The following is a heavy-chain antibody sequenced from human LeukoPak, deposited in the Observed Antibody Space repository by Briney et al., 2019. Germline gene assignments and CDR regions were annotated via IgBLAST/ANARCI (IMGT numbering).Heavy chain of an antibody. J-gene: IGHJ4*02. D-gene: IGHD3-22*01. CDR3: ARSLPYYYDSSGYYDY. CDR2: IYYSGST. V-gene: IGHV4-59*08. Sequence: SETLSLTCTVSGGSISSYYWSWIRQPPGKELEWIGDIYYSGSTNYNPSLKSRVTISVDTSKNQFSLKLSSVTAADTAVYYCARSLPYYYDSSGYYDYWGQGTLVTVSS. CDR1: GGSISSYY.